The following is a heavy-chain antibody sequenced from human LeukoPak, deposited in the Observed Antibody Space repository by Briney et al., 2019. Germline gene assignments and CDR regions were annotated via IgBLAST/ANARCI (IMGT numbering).Heavy chain of an antibody. CDR2: IYYSGST. CDR1: GGSISSSSYY. V-gene: IGHV4-39*07. Sequence: SETLSLTCTVSGGSISSSSYYWGWIRQPPGKGLEWIGSIYYSGSTYYNPSLKSRVTISVDTSKNQFSLKLSSVTAVDTALYYCARDEGSAGDFWGQGTLVTVSS. J-gene: IGHJ4*02. D-gene: IGHD6-19*01. CDR3: ARDEGSAGDF.